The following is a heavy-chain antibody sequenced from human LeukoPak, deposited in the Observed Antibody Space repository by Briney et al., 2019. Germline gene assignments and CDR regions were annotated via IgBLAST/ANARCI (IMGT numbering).Heavy chain of an antibody. J-gene: IGHJ4*02. D-gene: IGHD3-10*01. CDR3: AKLWFGELVPYYFDY. V-gene: IGHV3-30*02. Sequence: GGSLRLSCAASGFTFSSYGMHWVRQAPGKGLEWVAFIRYDGSNKYYADSVKGRFTISRDDSKNTLYLQMNSLRAEDTAVYYCAKLWFGELVPYYFDYWGQGTLVTVSS. CDR2: IRYDGSNK. CDR1: GFTFSSYG.